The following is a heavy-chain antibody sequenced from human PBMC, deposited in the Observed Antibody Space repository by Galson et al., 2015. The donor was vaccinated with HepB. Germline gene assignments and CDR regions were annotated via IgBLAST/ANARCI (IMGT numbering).Heavy chain of an antibody. CDR1: GFTFSDYY. D-gene: IGHD1-26*01. CDR3: TTPGAGATYYYYGMDV. Sequence: SLRLSCAASGFTFSDYYMSWIRQAPGKGLELVSYISDTSSYIKYADSVKGRLTISRDNAKNSLYLQMNSLKTEDTAVYYCTTPGAGATYYYYGMDVWGQGTTVTVSS. J-gene: IGHJ6*02. CDR2: ISDTSSYI. V-gene: IGHV3-11*03.